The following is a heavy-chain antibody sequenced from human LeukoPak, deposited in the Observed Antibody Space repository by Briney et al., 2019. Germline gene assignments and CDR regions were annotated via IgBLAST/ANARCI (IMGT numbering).Heavy chain of an antibody. CDR1: GGSLSGYY. CDR3: ARREYCSSTSCDPAS. J-gene: IGHJ5*02. Sequence: PSETLSLTCAVYGGSLSGYYWTWIRQPPGRGLEWIGEINHSGSTNYNPSLKSRVTISVDTSKNQFSLKLSSVTAADTAVYYCARREYCSSTSCDPASWGQGTLVTVSS. V-gene: IGHV4-34*01. CDR2: INHSGST. D-gene: IGHD2-2*01.